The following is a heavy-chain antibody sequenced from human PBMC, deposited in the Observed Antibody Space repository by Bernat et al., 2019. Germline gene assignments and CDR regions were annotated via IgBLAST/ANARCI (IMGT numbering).Heavy chain of an antibody. D-gene: IGHD2/OR15-2a*01. CDR2: ISSSSSYI. Sequence: EVQLLESGGGLVQPGGSLRLSCAASGFTFSSYAMSWVRQAPGKVLEWVSSISSSSSYIYYADSVKGRFTISRDNAKNSLYLQMNSLRAEDTAVYYCAINRYFDYWGQGTLVTVSS. J-gene: IGHJ4*02. CDR1: GFTFSSYA. CDR3: AINRYFDY. V-gene: IGHV3-21*01.